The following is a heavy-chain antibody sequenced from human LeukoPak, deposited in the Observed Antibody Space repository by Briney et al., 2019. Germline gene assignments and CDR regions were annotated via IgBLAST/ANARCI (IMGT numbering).Heavy chain of an antibody. V-gene: IGHV1-69*05. CDR2: IIPIFGTA. D-gene: IGHD1-7*01. CDR1: GGTFSSYA. CDR3: ARDNYAGANWFDP. J-gene: IGHJ5*02. Sequence: ASVKVSCKASGGTFSSYAISWVRQTPGQGLEWMGGIIPIFGTANYAQKFQGRVTITTDESTSTAYMELSSLRSEDTAVYYCARDNYAGANWFDPWGQGTLVTVSS.